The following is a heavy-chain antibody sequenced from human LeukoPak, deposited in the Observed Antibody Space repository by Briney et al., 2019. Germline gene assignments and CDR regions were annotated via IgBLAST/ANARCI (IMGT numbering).Heavy chain of an antibody. CDR3: VRLRGSSGPIDH. Sequence: SETLSLTCTVSGASINNYYWSWIRQPPGKGLEWIGYIYYYGSTNYNPSLKSRVSISVDTSENQFSLRLTSVTAADTAVYYCVRLRGSSGPIDHWGQGTLVTVSS. CDR1: GASINNYY. CDR2: IYYYGST. J-gene: IGHJ4*02. D-gene: IGHD3-22*01. V-gene: IGHV4-59*01.